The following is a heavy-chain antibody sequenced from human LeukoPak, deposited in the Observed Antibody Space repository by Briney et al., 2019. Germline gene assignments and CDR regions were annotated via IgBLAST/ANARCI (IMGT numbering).Heavy chain of an antibody. CDR3: ARDRSVRGVDWFDP. J-gene: IGHJ5*02. D-gene: IGHD3-10*01. V-gene: IGHV3-33*01. Sequence: PGGSLRLSCAASGFTFTTYGMHWVRQAPGKGLEWVAVIWAGGGDKYYADSVKGRFTISSDISKNMLYLQMNSLTAEDTAVYYCARDRSVRGVDWFDPWGQGTLVTVSS. CDR1: GFTFTTYG. CDR2: IWAGGGDK.